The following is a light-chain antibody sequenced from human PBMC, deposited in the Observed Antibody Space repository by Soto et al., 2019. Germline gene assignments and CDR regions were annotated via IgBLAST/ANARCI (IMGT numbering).Light chain of an antibody. V-gene: IGLV2-8*01. CDR2: EVT. CDR1: SSDVGGYNY. J-gene: IGLJ2*01. Sequence: QSALTQPPSASGSPGQSVTISCTGTSSDVGGYNYVSWYQQHPGKAPKFIIYEVTNRPSGVPDRFSGSKSGNTASLTVSGLQPEDEAEYYCSSYAANNKLLFGGGTKLTVL. CDR3: SSYAANNKLL.